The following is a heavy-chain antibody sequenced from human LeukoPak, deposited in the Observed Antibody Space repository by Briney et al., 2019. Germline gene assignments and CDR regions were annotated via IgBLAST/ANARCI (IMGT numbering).Heavy chain of an antibody. Sequence: PGGSLRLSCAASGFTFSSYSMNWVRQAPGKGLEWVSSISSSSSYIYYADSVKGRFTISRDNAKNSLYLQMNSLRAEDTAVYYCARDLSLRPEYYDFWSGYEYYFDYWGQGTLVTVSS. CDR3: ARDLSLRPEYYDFWSGYEYYFDY. J-gene: IGHJ4*02. CDR1: GFTFSSYS. D-gene: IGHD3-3*01. CDR2: ISSSSSYI. V-gene: IGHV3-21*01.